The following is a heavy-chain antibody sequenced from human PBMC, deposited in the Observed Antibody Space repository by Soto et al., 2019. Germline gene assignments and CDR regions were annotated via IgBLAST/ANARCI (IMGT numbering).Heavy chain of an antibody. CDR1: GYAFTSYV. Sequence: GASVKVSCKASGYAFTSYVISWVRQAPGQGLEWMGWISAYNGNTNYAQKLQGRVTMTTDTSTRTAYMELSSLRSDDTAVYYCARGKGCSTATCYSPNWFDPWGLGTLVTVSS. V-gene: IGHV1-18*01. CDR2: ISAYNGNT. D-gene: IGHD2-2*01. CDR3: ARGKGCSTATCYSPNWFDP. J-gene: IGHJ5*02.